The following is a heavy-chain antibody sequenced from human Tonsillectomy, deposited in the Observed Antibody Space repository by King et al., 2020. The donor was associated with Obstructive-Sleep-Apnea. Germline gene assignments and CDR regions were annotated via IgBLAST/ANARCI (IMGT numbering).Heavy chain of an antibody. CDR1: GFIFNSYA. V-gene: IGHV3-9*01. J-gene: IGHJ4*02. D-gene: IGHD3-9*01. CDR2: ISGNSNSI. CDR3: TKNTDYDILTGYFDH. Sequence: EVQLVESGGNLVQPGRSLRLSCAASGFIFNSYAMHWVRQVPGKGLEWVSGISGNSNSILYADSVKGRFTMSRDNAKNPLYLEMNSLRPEDTAFYYCTKNTDYDILTGYFDHWGQGTLVTVSS.